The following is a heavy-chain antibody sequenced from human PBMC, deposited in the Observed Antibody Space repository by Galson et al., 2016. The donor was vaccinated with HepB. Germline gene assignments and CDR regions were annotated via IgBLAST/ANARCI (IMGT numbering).Heavy chain of an antibody. V-gene: IGHV3-7*05. CDR2: IKKDGSEK. Sequence: SLRLSCAASGLTFSSYWMSWVRQAPGKGLEWVANIKKDGSEKYSLDSVRGRFTISRDNAKKTLYLQMNSLRAEDTAVYYCARELPDDVSYGMDVWGQGTTVTVSS. CDR1: GLTFSSYW. D-gene: IGHD1-1*01. CDR3: ARELPDDVSYGMDV. J-gene: IGHJ6*02.